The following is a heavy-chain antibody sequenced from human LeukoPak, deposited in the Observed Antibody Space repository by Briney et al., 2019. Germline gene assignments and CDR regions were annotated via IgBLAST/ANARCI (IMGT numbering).Heavy chain of an antibody. CDR2: IYPGDSDI. D-gene: IGHD3-10*01. CDR1: GYSFTSYW. V-gene: IGHV5-51*01. J-gene: IGHJ4*02. CDR3: ARLLGSGRVDY. Sequence: GESLKISCKGSGYSFTSYWIGWVRQMPGKGLEWMGMIYPGDSDIRYSPSFQGQVSISADKSISTAYMQWSSLRASDTAMYYCARLLGSGRVDYWGQGTLVTVSS.